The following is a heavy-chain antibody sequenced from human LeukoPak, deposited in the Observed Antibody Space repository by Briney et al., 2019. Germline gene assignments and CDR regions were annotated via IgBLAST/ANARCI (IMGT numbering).Heavy chain of an antibody. D-gene: IGHD2-15*01. Sequence: SETLSLTCAVYGGSFSGYYWSWIRQPPGKGLEWIGEINHSGSTNYNPSLKSRVTISVDTSKNQFSLKLSSVTAADTAVYYCARSGRYCSGGSCFDPWGQGTLVTVSS. CDR3: ARSGRYCSGGSCFDP. CDR1: GGSFSGYY. J-gene: IGHJ5*02. CDR2: INHSGST. V-gene: IGHV4-34*01.